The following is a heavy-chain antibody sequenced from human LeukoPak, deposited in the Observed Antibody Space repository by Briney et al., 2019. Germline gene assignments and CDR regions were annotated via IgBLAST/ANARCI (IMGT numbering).Heavy chain of an antibody. J-gene: IGHJ4*02. Sequence: SETLSLTCAVYGGSFSSYYLSWIRQSPGKGLEWIGEINHSGSTNYNPSLKNRVTISVDTSKNQFSLKLSSVTAADTAVYYCARQGRGPNDYWGQGTLVTVSS. V-gene: IGHV4-34*01. CDR2: INHSGST. CDR3: ARQGRGPNDY. CDR1: GGSFSSYY.